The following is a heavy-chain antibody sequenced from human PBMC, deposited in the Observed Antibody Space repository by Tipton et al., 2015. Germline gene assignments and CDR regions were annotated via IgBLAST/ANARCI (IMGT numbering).Heavy chain of an antibody. J-gene: IGHJ4*02. CDR1: GYSISSGGYY. Sequence: GLVKPSETLSLTCDVSGYSISSGGYYWSWIRQPPGMGLEWIASIHYGGNTHYNPSLMSRVTISVDTSKNQFSLTLNSVTAADTASYYCARKPVVRGAYYYFDYWGQGTLVTVSS. CDR3: ARKPVVRGAYYYFDY. V-gene: IGHV4-39*01. CDR2: IHYGGNT. D-gene: IGHD3-10*01.